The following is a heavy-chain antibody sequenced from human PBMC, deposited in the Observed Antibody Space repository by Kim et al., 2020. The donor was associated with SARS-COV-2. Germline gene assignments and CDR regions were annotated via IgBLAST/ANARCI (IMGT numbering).Heavy chain of an antibody. V-gene: IGHV3-33*05. D-gene: IGHD6-13*01. J-gene: IGHJ4*02. Sequence: GGSLRLSCAASGFTFSSYGMHWVPQAPGKGLEWVAVISYDGSNKYYADSVKGRFTISRDNSKNTLYLQMNSLRAEDTAVYYCARGGIAAAGPFDYWGQGTLVTVSS. CDR2: ISYDGSNK. CDR3: ARGGIAAAGPFDY. CDR1: GFTFSSYG.